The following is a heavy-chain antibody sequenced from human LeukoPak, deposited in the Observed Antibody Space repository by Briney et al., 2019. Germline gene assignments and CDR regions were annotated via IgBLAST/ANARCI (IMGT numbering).Heavy chain of an antibody. CDR1: GYTFTIYG. V-gene: IGHV1-18*01. J-gene: IGHJ4*02. CDR2: ISAYNGNT. CDR3: ARTDLYCSSTSCYPY. Sequence: AASVKVSCKASGYTFTIYGISWVRQAPGQGLEWMGWISAYNGNTNYAQKLQGRVTMTTDTSTSTAYMELSSLRSEDTAVYYCARTDLYCSSTSCYPYWGQGTLVTVSS. D-gene: IGHD2-2*01.